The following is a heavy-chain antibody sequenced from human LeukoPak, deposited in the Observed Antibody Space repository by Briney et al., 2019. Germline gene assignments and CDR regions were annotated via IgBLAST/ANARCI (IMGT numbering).Heavy chain of an antibody. CDR1: GGSISSYY. V-gene: IGHV4-59*01. Sequence: SETLSLTCTVSGGSISSYYWSWIRQPPGKGLEGIGYIYYSGTTNYNPSLKSRVTISVDTSKNQFSLKLSSVTAADTAVYYCARGVYIAAAQYGYWGQGTLVTVSS. J-gene: IGHJ4*02. CDR2: IYYSGTT. CDR3: ARGVYIAAAQYGY. D-gene: IGHD6-13*01.